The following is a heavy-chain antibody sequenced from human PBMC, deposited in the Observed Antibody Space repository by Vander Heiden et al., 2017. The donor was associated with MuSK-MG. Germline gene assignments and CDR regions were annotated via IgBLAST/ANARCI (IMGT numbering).Heavy chain of an antibody. Sequence: EVQLVESGGGLVQPGRSLRLSCAASGFTFDDYAMHWVPQAPGKGLEWVSGISWNSGSIGYADSVKGRFTISRDNAKNSLYLQMNSLRAEDTALYYCAKDMEYQLRRYYYYGMDVWGQGTTVTVSS. CDR1: GFTFDDYA. D-gene: IGHD2-2*01. CDR3: AKDMEYQLRRYYYYGMDV. V-gene: IGHV3-9*01. CDR2: ISWNSGSI. J-gene: IGHJ6*02.